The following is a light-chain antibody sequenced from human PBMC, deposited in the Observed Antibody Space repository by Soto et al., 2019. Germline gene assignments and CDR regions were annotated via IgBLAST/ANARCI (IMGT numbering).Light chain of an antibody. CDR1: QSVSSY. Sequence: EIVLTQSPATLSLSPGERATLSCRASQSVSSYLAWYQQKPGQAPRPLIYDASNRATCIPARFSGSGSGTDLALTISSLEPEDFAVYYCQQRSNWPRTFGQGTKLEI. V-gene: IGKV3-11*01. CDR3: QQRSNWPRT. CDR2: DAS. J-gene: IGKJ2*01.